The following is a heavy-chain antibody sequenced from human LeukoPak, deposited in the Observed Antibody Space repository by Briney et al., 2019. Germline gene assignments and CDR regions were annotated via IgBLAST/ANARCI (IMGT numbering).Heavy chain of an antibody. V-gene: IGHV1-18*01. Sequence: GASVKVSCKASGYTFTSYGISWVRQAPGQGLEWMGWISAYNGNTNYAQKLQGRVTMTTDTSTSTAYMELRSLRSDDTAVYYCARELRPSSYDYVWESYVYWGQGTLVTVSS. J-gene: IGHJ4*02. CDR2: ISAYNGNT. D-gene: IGHD3-16*01. CDR3: ARELRPSSYDYVWESYVY. CDR1: GYTFTSYG.